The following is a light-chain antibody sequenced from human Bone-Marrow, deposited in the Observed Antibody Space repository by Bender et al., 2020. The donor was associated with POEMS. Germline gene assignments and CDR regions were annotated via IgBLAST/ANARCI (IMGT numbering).Light chain of an antibody. CDR3: QVWDSSGDHLV. Sequence: SYELTQPSSVSVSPGQTATITCSGDLLSRRFGRWFQQKPGQAPVLVVYDDTDRPSGIPERLSGSNSGNTATLTISRVEAGDEADYYCQVWDSSGDHLVFGGGTKRTVL. CDR1: LLSRRF. V-gene: IGLV3-21*02. J-gene: IGLJ3*02. CDR2: DDT.